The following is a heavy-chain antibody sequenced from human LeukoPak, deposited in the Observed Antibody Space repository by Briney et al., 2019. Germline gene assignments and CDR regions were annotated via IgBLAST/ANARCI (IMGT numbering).Heavy chain of an antibody. V-gene: IGHV3-74*01. Sequence: AGGSLRLSCAASGFTFSSYWMHWVRQAPGKELVWVSRINSDGSSTSYADSVKGRFTISRDNAKNTLYLQMNSLRAEDTAVYYCAREQANSYYDFWSGQNSLLDYWGQGTLVTVFS. CDR1: GFTFSSYW. D-gene: IGHD3-3*01. J-gene: IGHJ4*02. CDR2: INSDGSST. CDR3: AREQANSYYDFWSGQNSLLDY.